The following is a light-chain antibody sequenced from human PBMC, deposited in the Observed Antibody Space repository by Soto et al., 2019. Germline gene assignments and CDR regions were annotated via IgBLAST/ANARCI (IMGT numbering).Light chain of an antibody. CDR2: YDI. CDR1: NIGTES. J-gene: IGLJ2*01. V-gene: IGLV3-21*04. CDR3: QMWDSSSDLVI. Sequence: SSELTQTPSVSVAPGKTARITCGGNNIGTESVHWYHQKPGQAPVLVIYYDIDRPSGIPERFSGSKSGNTATLTISRVEAGDEADYYCQMWDSSSDLVIFGGGTKLTVL.